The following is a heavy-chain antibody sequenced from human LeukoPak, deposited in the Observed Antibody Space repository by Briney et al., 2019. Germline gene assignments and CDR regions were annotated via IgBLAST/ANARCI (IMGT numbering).Heavy chain of an antibody. CDR3: ARGAMVRGVMENWFDP. CDR2: IYYSGST. V-gene: IGHV4-59*01. CDR1: GRSFSSYY. D-gene: IGHD3-10*01. Sequence: SETLSLTCTVSGRSFSSYYWSWIRHPPGKGLEWIGYIYYSGSTNYNPYLTSRVTISVDTSKNQFSLKLSSVTAADTAVYYCARGAMVRGVMENWFDPWGQGTLVTVSS. J-gene: IGHJ5*02.